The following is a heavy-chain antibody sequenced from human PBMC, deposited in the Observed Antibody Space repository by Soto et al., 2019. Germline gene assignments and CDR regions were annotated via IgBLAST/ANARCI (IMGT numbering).Heavy chain of an antibody. V-gene: IGHV4-31*03. D-gene: IGHD3-10*01. CDR1: GGSISSGGYY. Sequence: QVQLQESGPGLVKPSQTLSLTCTVSGGSISSGGYYWSWIRQHPGKGLEWIGYIYYSGSTCYNPSLKSRVTRSVDTSKNQFSLKLSSVTAADTAVYYCARGVTMVRGVITRPLDYWGQGTLVTVSS. CDR2: IYYSGST. J-gene: IGHJ4*02. CDR3: ARGVTMVRGVITRPLDY.